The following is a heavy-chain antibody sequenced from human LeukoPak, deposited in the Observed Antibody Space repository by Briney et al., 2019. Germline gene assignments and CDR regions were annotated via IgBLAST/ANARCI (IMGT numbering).Heavy chain of an antibody. D-gene: IGHD6-13*01. CDR2: ISSSSSYI. CDR1: GFIFSSYS. CDR3: ASKPAAAGHGVDY. J-gene: IGHJ4*02. Sequence: GGSLRLSCAASGFIFSSYSMNWVRQAPGKGLEWVSSISSSSSYIYYADSVNGRFTISRDNAKNSLSLQMSSLRAEDTAVYYCASKPAAAGHGVDYWGQGTLVTVSS. V-gene: IGHV3-21*01.